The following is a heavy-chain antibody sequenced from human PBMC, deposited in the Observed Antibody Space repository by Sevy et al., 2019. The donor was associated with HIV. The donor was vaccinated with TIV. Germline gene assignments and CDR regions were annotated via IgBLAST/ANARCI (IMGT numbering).Heavy chain of an antibody. CDR3: AATTSAAAGTGVEWFDY. CDR2: IVVRSGNT. V-gene: IGHV1-58*01. D-gene: IGHD6-13*01. J-gene: IGHJ4*02. CDR1: GFTFTSSA. Sequence: ASVKVSCKASGFTFTSSAVQWVRQARGQRLEWIGWIVVRSGNTNYAQKFQERVTITRDMSTSTAYMELSSLRSEDTAVYYCAATTSAAAGTGVEWFDYWGQGTLVTVSS.